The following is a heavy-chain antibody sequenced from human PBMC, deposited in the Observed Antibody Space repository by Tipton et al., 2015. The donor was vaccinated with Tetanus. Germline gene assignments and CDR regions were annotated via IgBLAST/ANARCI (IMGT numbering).Heavy chain of an antibody. J-gene: IGHJ4*02. CDR1: GGSLSTSH. D-gene: IGHD2-2*01. V-gene: IGHV4-59*12. Sequence: TLSLTCTVSGGSLSTSHWAWIRQPPGKGLEWVGKITYSRTTNYNSSLKSRVTMSLDTSTNQFSLRLTSATAADTAVYYCARGWSECSSWSCSPFDSWGQGTLVTVSS. CDR3: ARGWSECSSWSCSPFDS. CDR2: ITYSRTT.